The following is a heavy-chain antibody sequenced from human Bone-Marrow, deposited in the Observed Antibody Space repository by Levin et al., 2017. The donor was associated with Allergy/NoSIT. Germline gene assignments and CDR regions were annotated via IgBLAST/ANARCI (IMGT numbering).Heavy chain of an antibody. V-gene: IGHV3-23*01. CDR3: AKYISGQGSPDAFDN. CDR1: GFTFSNYA. Sequence: GESLKISCAASGFTFSNYAMSWVRQAPGQGLRWVSSLTSNSGYTYYASSVKGRFTISRDNSRNTLYLQMSSLEAEDTAVYYCAKYISGQGSPDAFDNWGQGTMVTVSS. D-gene: IGHD3-10*01. J-gene: IGHJ3*02. CDR2: LTSNSGYT.